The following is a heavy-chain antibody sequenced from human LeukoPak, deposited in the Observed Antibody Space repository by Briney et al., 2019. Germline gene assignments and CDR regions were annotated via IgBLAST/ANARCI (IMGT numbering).Heavy chain of an antibody. J-gene: IGHJ6*04. D-gene: IGHD2-2*01. V-gene: IGHV1-18*04. CDR3: ARASAVYYYYSGMDV. Sequence: ASVKVSCKASGYTFTSYGISWVRQAPGQGLEWMGWISAYIGNTNYAQKLQGRVTMTTDTSTSTAYMELRSLRSDDTAVYYCARASAVYYYYSGMDVWGKGTTVTVSS. CDR2: ISAYIGNT. CDR1: GYTFTSYG.